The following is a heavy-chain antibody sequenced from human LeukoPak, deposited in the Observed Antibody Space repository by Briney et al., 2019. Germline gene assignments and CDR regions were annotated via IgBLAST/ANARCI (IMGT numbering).Heavy chain of an antibody. CDR1: GFTFSSHE. Sequence: PGGSLRLSCAASGFTFSSHELSWVRQAPGKGLEWVSYISGSGSTIYYAASVKGRFTISRDNAKNSLYLQMNSLRAEDTAVYYCARDAPDYCSSTSCYNSYYYGMDVWGQGTTVTVSS. D-gene: IGHD2-2*02. CDR3: ARDAPDYCSSTSCYNSYYYGMDV. V-gene: IGHV3-48*03. J-gene: IGHJ6*02. CDR2: ISGSGSTI.